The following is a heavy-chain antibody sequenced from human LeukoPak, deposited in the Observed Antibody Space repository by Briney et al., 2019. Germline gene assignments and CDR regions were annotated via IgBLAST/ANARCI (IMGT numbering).Heavy chain of an antibody. Sequence: PSETLSLTCTVSGGSISTYYWNWIRQPPGKGLEWIGYIYSSGRTNYNPSLKSRVTISVDTSKNQFSLKMNSVTAADTAVYYCARGATVVFPPPLFMDVWGKGTTVTVSS. CDR2: IYSSGRT. CDR1: GGSISTYY. D-gene: IGHD4-23*01. J-gene: IGHJ6*04. V-gene: IGHV4-59*01. CDR3: ARGATVVFPPPLFMDV.